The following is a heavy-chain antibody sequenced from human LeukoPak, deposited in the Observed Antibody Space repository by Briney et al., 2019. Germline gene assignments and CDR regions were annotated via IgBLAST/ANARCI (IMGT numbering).Heavy chain of an antibody. CDR2: IYYSGST. Sequence: PSETLSLTCTVSGGSISSGGYYWSWIRQHPGKGLEWIGYIYYSGSTYYNPSLKSRVTISVDTSKNQFSLKLSSVTAADTAVYYCARQSWYSSSWYYFDYWGQGTLVTVSS. V-gene: IGHV4-31*03. D-gene: IGHD6-13*01. CDR3: ARQSWYSSSWYYFDY. J-gene: IGHJ4*02. CDR1: GGSISSGGYY.